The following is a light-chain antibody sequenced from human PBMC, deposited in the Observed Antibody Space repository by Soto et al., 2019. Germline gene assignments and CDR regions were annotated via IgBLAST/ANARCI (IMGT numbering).Light chain of an antibody. CDR1: QGVSSSY. CDR3: QQYGSLPMYT. CDR2: GAS. Sequence: EIVLTQSPGTLSLSPGERATLSCRASQGVSSSYLAWYQQKPGQAPRLLIYGASGRATGIPDRFSGSGSGTDFTLTISRLEPEDFAVYYWQQYGSLPMYTFGQGTKLEFK. J-gene: IGKJ2*01. V-gene: IGKV3-20*01.